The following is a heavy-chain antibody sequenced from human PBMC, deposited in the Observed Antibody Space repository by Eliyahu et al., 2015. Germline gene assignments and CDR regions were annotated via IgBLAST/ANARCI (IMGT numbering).Heavy chain of an antibody. D-gene: IGHD2-15*01. J-gene: IGHJ3*02. CDR2: INHXGST. V-gene: IGHV4-34*01. CDR3: ARWPRRFPKYCSGGSCYGGLAFDI. CDR1: GGXFXXYY. Sequence: QVQLQQWGAGXLKPXETLSLTCAXYGGXFXXYYWXWIRQPPGKGLEWIGEINHXGSTNYNPSLKSRVTISVDTSKNQFSLKLSSVTAADTAVYYCARWPRRFPKYCSGGSCYGGLAFDIWGQGTMVTVSS.